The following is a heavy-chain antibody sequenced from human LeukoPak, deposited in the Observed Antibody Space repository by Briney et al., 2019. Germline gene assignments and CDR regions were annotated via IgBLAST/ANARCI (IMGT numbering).Heavy chain of an antibody. CDR1: GFTFDDYG. CDR2: INWKGGST. CDR3: TRDRGGYYDSSGYHDY. J-gene: IGHJ4*02. Sequence: GGSLRLSCAASGFTFDDYGMSWVRQAPGKGLEWVSGINWKGGSTGYADSVKGRFTISRDNAKNSLYLQMNSLRAEDTALYYCTRDRGGYYDSSGYHDYWGQGTLVTVSS. V-gene: IGHV3-20*04. D-gene: IGHD3-22*01.